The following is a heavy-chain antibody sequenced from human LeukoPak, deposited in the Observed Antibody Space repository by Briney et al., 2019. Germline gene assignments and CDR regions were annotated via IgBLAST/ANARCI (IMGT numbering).Heavy chain of an antibody. Sequence: ASVKVSCKASGGTFSSYAISWVRQAPGQGLEWMGGIIPIFGTANYAQKFQGRVTITADESTSTAYMELSSLRSEDTAVYYCARGFRMTTHAFDIWGQGTMDTVSS. V-gene: IGHV1-69*13. J-gene: IGHJ3*02. CDR2: IIPIFGTA. CDR1: GGTFSSYA. CDR3: ARGFRMTTHAFDI. D-gene: IGHD4-17*01.